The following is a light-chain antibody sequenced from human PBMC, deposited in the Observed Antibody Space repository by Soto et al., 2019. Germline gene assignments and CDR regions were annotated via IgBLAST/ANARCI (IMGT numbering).Light chain of an antibody. J-gene: IGLJ1*01. Sequence: QSVLTQPPSASGSPGQSVTISCIGTSSDVGGYDYVSWYQQHPGKAPKLIIYEVSKWPSGVPDRFSGSKSGNTASLTVSGLQAEDEADYYCTSYAGSNNFCVFGTGTKLTVL. CDR3: TSYAGSNNFCV. V-gene: IGLV2-8*01. CDR1: SSDVGGYDY. CDR2: EVS.